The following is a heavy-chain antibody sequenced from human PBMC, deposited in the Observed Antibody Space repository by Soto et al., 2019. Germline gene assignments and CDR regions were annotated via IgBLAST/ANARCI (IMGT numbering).Heavy chain of an antibody. J-gene: IGHJ4*02. CDR2: ITGSEDST. Sequence: GGSLRLSCAASGFTFRSYAMSWVRQAPGKGLEWVSGITGSEDSTDYADSVKGRFTISRDISKNTLYLQMNSLRAEDTAVYYCAKDRDDWNYVRLFDNWGQGTLVTVSS. CDR3: AKDRDDWNYVRLFDN. D-gene: IGHD1-7*01. CDR1: GFTFRSYA. V-gene: IGHV3-23*01.